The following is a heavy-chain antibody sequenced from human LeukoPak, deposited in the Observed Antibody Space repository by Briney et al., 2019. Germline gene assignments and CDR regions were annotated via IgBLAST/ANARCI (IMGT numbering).Heavy chain of an antibody. CDR2: IYHSGST. CDR3: ARAVKYDYVWGSYRHDLLDY. J-gene: IGHJ4*02. Sequence: SETLSLTCTVSGGSISSGGYYWSWIRQPPGKGLEWIGYIYHSGSTYYNPSLKSRVTISVDRSKNQFSLKLSSVTAADTAVYYCARAVKYDYVWGSYRHDLLDYWGQGTLVTVSS. CDR1: GGSISSGGYY. D-gene: IGHD3-16*02. V-gene: IGHV4-30-2*01.